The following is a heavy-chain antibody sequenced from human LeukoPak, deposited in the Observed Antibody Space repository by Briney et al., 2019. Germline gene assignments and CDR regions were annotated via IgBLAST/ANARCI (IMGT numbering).Heavy chain of an antibody. D-gene: IGHD3-3*01. Sequence: KSSETLSLTCTVSGGSISSYYWSWIRQPPGKGLEWIGYIYYSGSTNYNPSLKRRVTVSVDTSKNQFSLKLSSVTTADTAVYYCARDHTNYDFWSGYYTWHWFDPWGQGTLVTVSS. V-gene: IGHV4-59*01. CDR3: ARDHTNYDFWSGYYTWHWFDP. CDR1: GGSISSYY. CDR2: IYYSGST. J-gene: IGHJ5*02.